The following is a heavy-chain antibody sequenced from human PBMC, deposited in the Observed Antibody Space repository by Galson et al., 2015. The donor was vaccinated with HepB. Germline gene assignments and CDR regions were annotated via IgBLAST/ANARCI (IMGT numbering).Heavy chain of an antibody. CDR2: IIPILGIA. CDR1: GGTFSSYA. CDR3: ARDHSGDPDDAFDI. J-gene: IGHJ3*02. D-gene: IGHD7-27*01. Sequence: SVKVSCKASGGTFSSYAISWVRQAPGQGLEWMGRIIPILGIAHYAQKFQGRVTITADKSTSTAYMELSSLRSEDTAVYYCARDHSGDPDDAFDIWGQRTMVTVSS. V-gene: IGHV1-69*04.